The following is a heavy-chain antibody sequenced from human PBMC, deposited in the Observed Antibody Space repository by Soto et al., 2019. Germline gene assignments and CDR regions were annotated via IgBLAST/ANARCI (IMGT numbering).Heavy chain of an antibody. CDR2: IYPGDSDT. D-gene: IGHD2-2*01. CDR3: ARHVSRVRATQRAFDI. Sequence: GESLKISCKGSGYSFTSYWIGWVRQMPGKGLEWMGIIYPGDSDTRYSPSFQGQVTISADKSISTAYLQWSSLKASDTAMYYCARHVSRVRATQRAFDIWGQATMVTV. CDR1: GYSFTSYW. J-gene: IGHJ3*02. V-gene: IGHV5-51*01.